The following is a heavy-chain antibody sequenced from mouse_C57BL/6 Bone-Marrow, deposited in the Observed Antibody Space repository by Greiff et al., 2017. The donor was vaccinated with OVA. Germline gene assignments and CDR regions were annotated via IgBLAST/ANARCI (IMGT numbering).Heavy chain of an antibody. CDR2: IYPGDGAT. Sequence: VMLVESGAELVKPGASVKISCKASGYAFSSYWMNWVKQRPGKGLEWIGQIYPGDGATHYNGTFKGKATLTADKSSSTAYRQRSSLTSEDSAVYFCARAYYYGSSYFAYWGQGTLVTVSA. CDR1: GYAFSSYW. CDR3: ARAYYYGSSYFAY. D-gene: IGHD1-1*01. V-gene: IGHV1-80*01. J-gene: IGHJ3*01.